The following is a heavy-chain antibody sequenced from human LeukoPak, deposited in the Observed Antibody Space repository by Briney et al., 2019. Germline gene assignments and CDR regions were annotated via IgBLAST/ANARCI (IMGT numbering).Heavy chain of an antibody. D-gene: IGHD3-22*01. Sequence: GGSLRLSCAASGFTFSSYEMNWVRQAPGKGLEWVSSITSSGSYLYYADSVKGRFTISRDNAKNSLYLQMRSLIPEDTAVYYCARDPDSSDSWGQGTLVTVSS. CDR1: GFTFSSYE. CDR3: ARDPDSSDS. J-gene: IGHJ4*02. CDR2: ITSSGSYL. V-gene: IGHV3-21*01.